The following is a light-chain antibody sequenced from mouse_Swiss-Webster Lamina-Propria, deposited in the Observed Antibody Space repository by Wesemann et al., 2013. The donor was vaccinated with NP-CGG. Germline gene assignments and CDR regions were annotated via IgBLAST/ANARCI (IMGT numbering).Light chain of an antibody. CDR2: GAS. CDR1: ENVGTY. Sequence: NIVMTQSPKSMSMSVGERVTLSCKASENVGTYVSWYQQKPEQSPKLLIYGASNRYTGVPDRFTGSGSATDFTLTISSVQAEDLADYHCGQSYSYPFTLRLGDKVGNKT. CDR3: GQSYSYPFT. V-gene: IGKV6-20*01. J-gene: IGKJ4*01.